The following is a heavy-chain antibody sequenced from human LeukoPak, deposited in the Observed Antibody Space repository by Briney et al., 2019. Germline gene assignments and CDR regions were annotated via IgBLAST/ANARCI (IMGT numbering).Heavy chain of an antibody. CDR1: GYTFTSYG. CDR2: ICAYNGNT. CDR3: ARDARIAAAGNYWFDP. V-gene: IGHV1-18*01. D-gene: IGHD6-13*01. Sequence: GASVKVSCKASGYTFTSYGISWVRQAPGQGLEWMGWICAYNGNTNYAQKLQGRVTMTTDTSTSTAYMELRSLRSDDTAVYYCARDARIAAAGNYWFDPWGQGTLVTVSS. J-gene: IGHJ5*02.